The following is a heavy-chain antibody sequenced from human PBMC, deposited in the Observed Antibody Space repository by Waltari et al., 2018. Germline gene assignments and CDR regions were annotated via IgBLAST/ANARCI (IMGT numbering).Heavy chain of an antibody. CDR1: GFTFSSYS. D-gene: IGHD6-6*01. V-gene: IGHV3-48*01. J-gene: IGHJ4*02. Sequence: EVQLVESGGGLVQPGGSLRLSCAASGFTFSSYSMHWVRQAPGKGLEWVSYISSSSSTRYYADSVKGRFTISRDNAKNSLYLQMNSLRAEDTAVYYCARDSSIYSSSPTWADYWGQGTLVTVSS. CDR2: ISSSSSTR. CDR3: ARDSSIYSSSPTWADY.